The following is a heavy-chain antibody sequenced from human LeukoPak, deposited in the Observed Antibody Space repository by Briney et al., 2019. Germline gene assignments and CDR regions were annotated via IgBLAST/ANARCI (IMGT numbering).Heavy chain of an antibody. CDR2: INAGNGNT. CDR1: GYTFSSYA. CDR3: ARDRVFGSGLRAYYYGMDV. J-gene: IGHJ6*02. Sequence: ASVKVSFKASGYTFSSYAMHWVRQAPGQRLEWMGWINAGNGNTKFSQKFQGRVTITRDTSASTAYMELSSLRSEDTAVYYCARDRVFGSGLRAYYYGMDVWGQGTTVIVSS. D-gene: IGHD6-19*01. V-gene: IGHV1-3*01.